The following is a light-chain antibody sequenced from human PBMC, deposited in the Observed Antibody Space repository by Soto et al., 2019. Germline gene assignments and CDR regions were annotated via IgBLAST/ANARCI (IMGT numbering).Light chain of an antibody. CDR3: QQYNSDPYT. J-gene: IGKJ2*01. CDR1: QSISSW. CDR2: KAS. V-gene: IGKV1-5*03. Sequence: DIQMTQSPSTLSASVGDRVTITCRASQSISSWLAWYQQKPGKAPKLLIYKASSLESGVPSGFSGSGSGTELTLTISSLQPDDFATYYCQQYNSDPYTFGQGTKLEIK.